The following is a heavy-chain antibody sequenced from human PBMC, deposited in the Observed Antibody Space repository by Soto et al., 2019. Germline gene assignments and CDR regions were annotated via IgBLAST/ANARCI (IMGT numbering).Heavy chain of an antibody. CDR3: ARDERGYCSGGSCYPYPFYYDYYMDV. J-gene: IGHJ6*03. D-gene: IGHD2-15*01. Sequence: GGSLRLSCAASGFTFSSYWMSWVRQAPGKELEWVANIKQDGSEKYYVDSVKGRFTISRDNAKNSLYLQMNSLRAEDTAVYYCARDERGYCSGGSCYPYPFYYDYYMDVWGKGTTVTVSS. CDR2: IKQDGSEK. V-gene: IGHV3-7*01. CDR1: GFTFSSYW.